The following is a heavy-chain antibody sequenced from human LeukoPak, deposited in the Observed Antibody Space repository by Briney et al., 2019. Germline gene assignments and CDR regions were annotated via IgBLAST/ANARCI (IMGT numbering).Heavy chain of an antibody. D-gene: IGHD2-2*01. Sequence: SGTLSLTCAVSGGSISSSNWWSWVRQPPGKGLEWIGEIYHSGSTNYNPSLKSRVTISVDKSKNQFSLKLSSVTAADTAVYYCARDRYCSSTSCYRKRGGMDVWGKGTTVTVSS. CDR1: GGSISSSNW. CDR3: ARDRYCSSTSCYRKRGGMDV. V-gene: IGHV4-4*02. CDR2: IYHSGST. J-gene: IGHJ6*04.